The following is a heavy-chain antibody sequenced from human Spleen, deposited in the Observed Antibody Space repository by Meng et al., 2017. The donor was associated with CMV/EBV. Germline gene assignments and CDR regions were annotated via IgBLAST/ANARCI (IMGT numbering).Heavy chain of an antibody. D-gene: IGHD4-23*01. Sequence: SAVYGGAFSGYYWSWISQTPGKGLDGIGEINHSGSTNYNPSLKSRVTVSVDTSKNQFSLKLSSVTAADTAVYYCARGHYGGNSKYFQHWGQGTLVTV. J-gene: IGHJ1*01. CDR2: INHSGST. CDR3: ARGHYGGNSKYFQH. CDR1: GGAFSGYY. V-gene: IGHV4-34*01.